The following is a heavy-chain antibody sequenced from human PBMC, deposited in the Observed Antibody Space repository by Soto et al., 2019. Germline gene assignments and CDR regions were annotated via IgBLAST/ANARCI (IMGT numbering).Heavy chain of an antibody. CDR2: ISHSGSA. D-gene: IGHD3-22*01. V-gene: IGHV4-61*01. CDR1: GGSVSSGTYD. CDR3: ASSFLYFYDTTGYYGAYYYYGMDV. Sequence: PSETLSLTCTVCGGSVSSGTYDGSWIQQPPGKGLEWIGYISHSGSANYNPSLKSRVTISVDTSKNQFSLKLRSLTAADTAVYYCASSFLYFYDTTGYYGAYYYYGMDVWGPGTTVTVSS. J-gene: IGHJ6*02.